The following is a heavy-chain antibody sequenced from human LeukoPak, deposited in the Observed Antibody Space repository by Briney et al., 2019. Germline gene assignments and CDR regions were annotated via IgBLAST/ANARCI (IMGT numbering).Heavy chain of an antibody. D-gene: IGHD3-9*01. CDR1: GFTFSRYD. CDR2: ISGSGGIR. V-gene: IGHV3-23*01. CDR3: AKYLDILSVYYIDD. J-gene: IGHJ4*02. Sequence: GGSLRLSCAASGFTFSRYDMSWVRQGPGKGVEWVSEISGSGGIRYYADSVEGRFTLSRDNSKNTVYLQMNSLRVEDTAVYYCAKYLDILSVYYIDDWGQGTLVTVSS.